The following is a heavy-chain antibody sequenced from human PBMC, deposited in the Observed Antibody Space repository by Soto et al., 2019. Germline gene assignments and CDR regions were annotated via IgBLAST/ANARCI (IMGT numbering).Heavy chain of an antibody. J-gene: IGHJ4*02. CDR2: VSRSGSSI. CDR1: GFTFSDHF. Sequence: QVQLVESGGGLVKPGGSLRLSCAASGFTFSDHFMSWIRQAPGQGLEWVSYVSRSGSSIYYADSVKGRFTISRDNAKNSLYLQMNSLRADETAVYYCARVPKGVVVAANDYWGEGSLVTVSS. V-gene: IGHV3-11*01. D-gene: IGHD2-15*01. CDR3: ARVPKGVVVAANDY.